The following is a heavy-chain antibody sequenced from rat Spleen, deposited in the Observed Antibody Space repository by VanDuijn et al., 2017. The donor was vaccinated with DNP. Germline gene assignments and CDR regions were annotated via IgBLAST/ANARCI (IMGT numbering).Heavy chain of an antibody. V-gene: IGHV1-43*01. CDR3: ARDYGYNLYAVDA. CDR2: INSGSGGT. J-gene: IGHJ4*01. D-gene: IGHD1-9*01. CDR1: GYTFTTYY. Sequence: QVQLQQSGAELAKPGSSVKISCKASGYTFTTYYIGWIKQTTGQGLEYIGYINSGSGGTNYNEKFKGKATLTVDKSSSTAFMQLSSLTPDDSAVYYCARDYGYNLYAVDAWGQGTSVTVSS.